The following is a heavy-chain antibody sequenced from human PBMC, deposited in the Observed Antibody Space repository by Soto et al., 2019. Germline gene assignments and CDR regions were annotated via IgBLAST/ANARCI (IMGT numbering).Heavy chain of an antibody. D-gene: IGHD2-15*01. CDR1: GYTFTDFY. Sequence: EASVKVSCKASGYTFTDFYMHWVRQAPGQGLEWMGWINPNSGGTKYAQKLQGRVTMTRDTSISTAYMELSSLTSDDTAVYYCTKAVVAVSNWFDSWGQGTLVTVSS. CDR2: INPNSGGT. V-gene: IGHV1-2*02. J-gene: IGHJ5*01. CDR3: TKAVVAVSNWFDS.